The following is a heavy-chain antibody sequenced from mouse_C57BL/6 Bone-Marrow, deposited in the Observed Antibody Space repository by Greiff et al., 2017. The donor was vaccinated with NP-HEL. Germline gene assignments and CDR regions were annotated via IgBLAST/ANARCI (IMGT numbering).Heavy chain of an antibody. CDR3: ARWFLAYFDV. V-gene: IGHV1-26*01. Sequence: EVQLQQSGPELVKPGASVKISCKASGYTFTDYYMNWVKQSHGKSLEWIGDINPNNGGTSYNQKFKGKATLTVDNSSSTAYMELRSLTSEDSAVYYCARWFLAYFDVWGTGTTVTVSS. CDR1: GYTFTDYY. J-gene: IGHJ1*03. D-gene: IGHD2-2*01. CDR2: INPNNGGT.